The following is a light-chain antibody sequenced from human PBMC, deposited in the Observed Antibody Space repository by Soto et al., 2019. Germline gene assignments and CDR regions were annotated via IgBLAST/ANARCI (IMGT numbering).Light chain of an antibody. Sequence: QSALTQPPSASGTPGQRVTISCSGSSSNIGTNYVNWYQQLPGSAPKLLIYSNDQRPAGVPDRFSGSKSGTSASLAISGLRSEDEAEYFCAAWDGSLDGRLVFGAGTKVTVL. J-gene: IGLJ1*01. CDR1: SSNIGTNY. CDR2: SND. CDR3: AAWDGSLDGRLV. V-gene: IGLV1-47*02.